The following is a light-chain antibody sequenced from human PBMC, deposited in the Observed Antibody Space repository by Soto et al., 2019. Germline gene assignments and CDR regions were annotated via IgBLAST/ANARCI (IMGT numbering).Light chain of an antibody. CDR2: LDSDGSH. CDR3: QTWCTGMHAV. Sequence: QSVLTQSPSASASLGASVKLTCTLSSDHSTYTIAWHQQQPEKGPRYLMKLDSDGSHNKGDGIPDRFSGSSSGAERYLTISCFQSEDEADYYCQTWCTGMHAVFGEGTLLTVL. V-gene: IGLV4-69*01. J-gene: IGLJ7*01. CDR1: SDHSTYT.